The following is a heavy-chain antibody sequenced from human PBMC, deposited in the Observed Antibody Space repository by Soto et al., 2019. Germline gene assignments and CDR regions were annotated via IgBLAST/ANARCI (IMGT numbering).Heavy chain of an antibody. D-gene: IGHD1-26*01. CDR2: IHNSGTT. V-gene: IGHV4-30-4*01. Sequence: SETLSLTCTVSGGSISSREYFWSWIRQHPGKGLEWIGYIHNSGTTFDNPSLRSRISMSVHTSNSQFSLELSSVTAADTAVYYCARGLITGSQYSGGWYYFDSWGQGTQVTVSS. J-gene: IGHJ4*02. CDR1: GGSISSREYF. CDR3: ARGLITGSQYSGGWYYFDS.